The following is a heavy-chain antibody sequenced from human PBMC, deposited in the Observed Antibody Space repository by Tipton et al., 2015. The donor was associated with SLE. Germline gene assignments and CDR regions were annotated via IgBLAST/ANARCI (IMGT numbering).Heavy chain of an antibody. D-gene: IGHD3-22*01. J-gene: IGHJ4*02. Sequence: GLVKPSETLSLTCTVSGGPLTGDYWSWIRQPPGKGLEWIGYVFYTGRTTYNPSLERRVTISVDTSKNQFSLNLSSVTAADTAVYYCARDEYRYDTTGYHLLGHFDFWGQGTLVTVSS. CDR3: ARDEYRYDTTGYHLLGHFDF. CDR1: GGPLTGDY. V-gene: IGHV4-59*12. CDR2: VFYTGRT.